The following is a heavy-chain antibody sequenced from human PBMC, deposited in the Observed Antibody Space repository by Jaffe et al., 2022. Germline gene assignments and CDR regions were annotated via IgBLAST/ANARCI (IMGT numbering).Heavy chain of an antibody. Sequence: EVQLLESGGGLVQPGGSLRLSCAASGFTFSSYAMSWVRQAPGKGLEWVSAISGSGGSTYYADSVKGRFTISRDNSKNTLYLQMNSLRAEDTAVYYCAKGRYCTGGVCPLLLGDYWGQGTLVTVSS. D-gene: IGHD2-8*02. V-gene: IGHV3-23*01. CDR2: ISGSGGST. CDR1: GFTFSSYA. CDR3: AKGRYCTGGVCPLLLGDY. J-gene: IGHJ4*02.